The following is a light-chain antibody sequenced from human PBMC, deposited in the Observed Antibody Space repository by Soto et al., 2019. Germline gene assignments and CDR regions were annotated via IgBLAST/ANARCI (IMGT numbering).Light chain of an antibody. CDR3: QQYNNWPLT. J-gene: IGKJ4*01. CDR2: GAY. V-gene: IGKV3D-15*01. CDR1: QSVSSN. Sequence: EIVMTQSPATLSVSPGERATLSCRASQSVSSNLACYQQKPGQAPRLLIYGAYTRATGIPARFSGSGSGTELTLNISRLQSEDYAFYYCQQYNNWPLTFGGGTKVEIK.